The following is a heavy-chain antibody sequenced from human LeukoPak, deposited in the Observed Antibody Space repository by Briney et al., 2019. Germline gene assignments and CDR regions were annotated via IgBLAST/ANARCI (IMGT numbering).Heavy chain of an antibody. Sequence: GGSLRLSXAASGFTFSSYSMNWVRQAPGKGVEWVSSISSSSSYIYYADSVKGRFTISRDNAKNSLYLQMNSLRAEDTAVYYCATTVVIATTEAFDIWGQGTMVTVSS. V-gene: IGHV3-21*01. D-gene: IGHD2-21*01. CDR2: ISSSSSYI. J-gene: IGHJ3*02. CDR1: GFTFSSYS. CDR3: ATTVVIATTEAFDI.